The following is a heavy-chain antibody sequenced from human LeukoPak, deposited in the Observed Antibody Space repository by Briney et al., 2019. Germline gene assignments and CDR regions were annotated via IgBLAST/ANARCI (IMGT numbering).Heavy chain of an antibody. D-gene: IGHD2-15*01. CDR3: ARGSDVIIGATGFWFDP. Sequence: GGSLSLSCAASGFTYCIYWMRWVRRAPGKGLEGVANIKQDGSEKFYVDSVKGRFTISRDNAKNSLYLQMSSLSADDTAVYDCARGSDVIIGATGFWFDPWGQGTLVTVSS. J-gene: IGHJ5*02. CDR2: IKQDGSEK. V-gene: IGHV3-7*03. CDR1: GFTYCIYW.